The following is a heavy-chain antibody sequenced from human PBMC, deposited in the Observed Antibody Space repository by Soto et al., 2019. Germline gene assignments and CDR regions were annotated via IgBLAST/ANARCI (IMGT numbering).Heavy chain of an antibody. CDR3: ARDSPPVDY. V-gene: IGHV1-18*01. Sequence: ASVKVSCKASGYAFSNYGISWVRQAPGQGLEWMGWISAYNGNTKYAQKLQGRVTMTTDTSTSTAYMELRSLRSDDTAVYYCARDSPPVDYWGQGTLVTVSS. CDR1: GYAFSNYG. CDR2: ISAYNGNT. J-gene: IGHJ4*02.